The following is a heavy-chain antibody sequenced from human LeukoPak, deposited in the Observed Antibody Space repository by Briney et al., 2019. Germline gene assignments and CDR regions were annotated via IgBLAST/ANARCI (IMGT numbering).Heavy chain of an antibody. Sequence: SETLSLTCTVSGGSISSYYWSWIRQPPAKGLEWMGYVYYSGSTNYNPYLKSRVTISVDTYKNQFSLKLSSVTAADTAVYYCARENVEMATIPRAFDIWGQGTMVTVSS. CDR3: ARENVEMATIPRAFDI. D-gene: IGHD5-24*01. J-gene: IGHJ3*02. V-gene: IGHV4-59*01. CDR2: VYYSGST. CDR1: GGSISSYY.